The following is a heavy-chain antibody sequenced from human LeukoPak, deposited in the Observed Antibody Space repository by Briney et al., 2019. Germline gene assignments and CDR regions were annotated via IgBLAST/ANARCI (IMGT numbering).Heavy chain of an antibody. J-gene: IGHJ4*02. CDR1: GYTFTSYG. D-gene: IGHD7-27*01. CDR2: MSPNSGDT. CDR3: ARGPPNWGYDY. V-gene: IGHV1-8*02. Sequence: ASVKVSCKASGYTFTSYGINWVRQATGQRPEWMGWMSPNSGDTGYAQKFQDRVTMTRNTSISTAYMELSSLRSDDTAVYYCARGPPNWGYDYWGPGTLVTVSS.